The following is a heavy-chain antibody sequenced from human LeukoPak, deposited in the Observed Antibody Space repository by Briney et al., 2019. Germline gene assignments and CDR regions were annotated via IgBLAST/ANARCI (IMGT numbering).Heavy chain of an antibody. Sequence: GGSLRLSCAASGFTFSSYAMNWVRQTPGKGLEWVSTARASGSATYYADSVKGRFAISRDDSKSTLYLQMTNLRAEDTALYYCAKRYCNAWYQFDYWGRGTLVTVSS. CDR3: AKRYCNAWYQFDY. V-gene: IGHV3-23*01. D-gene: IGHD6-13*01. J-gene: IGHJ4*02. CDR1: GFTFSSYA. CDR2: ARASGSAT.